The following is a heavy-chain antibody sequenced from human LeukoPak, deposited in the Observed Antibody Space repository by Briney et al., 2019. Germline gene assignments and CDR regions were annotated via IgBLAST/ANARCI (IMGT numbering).Heavy chain of an antibody. CDR3: ARVRRQVGSRWFDS. V-gene: IGHV3-23*01. D-gene: IGHD1-26*01. CDR2: ISAGSGST. J-gene: IGHJ5*01. Sequence: PGGSLRLSCAASGLTFSNYAMTWVRQAPGNGQEWVSGISAGSGSTYYADSVKGRFTISRDNSKNTLYLQMNSLRVEDTALYYCARVRRQVGSRWFDSWGQGTLVTVSS. CDR1: GLTFSNYA.